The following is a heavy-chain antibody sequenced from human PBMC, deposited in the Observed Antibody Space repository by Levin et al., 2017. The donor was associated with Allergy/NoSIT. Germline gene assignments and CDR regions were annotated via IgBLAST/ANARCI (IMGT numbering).Heavy chain of an antibody. CDR2: FSYSGST. CDR3: ARSHDSTGYFN. V-gene: IGHV4-61*01. D-gene: IGHD3-22*01. J-gene: IGHJ4*02. CDR1: GGSVSSSSYY. Sequence: SQTLSLTCTVSGGSVSSSSYYWSWIRQPPGKGLDWIGYFSYSGSTNYNPSLKSRVTISVDTSKNQFSLKLSSVTAADTAVYYCARSHDSTGYFNWGQGTLVTVSS.